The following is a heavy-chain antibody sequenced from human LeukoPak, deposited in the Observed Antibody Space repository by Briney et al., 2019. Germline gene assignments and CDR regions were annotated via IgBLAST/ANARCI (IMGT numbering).Heavy chain of an antibody. V-gene: IGHV1-18*01. Sequence: EASVKVSCKASGYTFTSYGISWVRQAPGQGLEWMGWISAYNGNTNYAQKLQGRVTMTTDTSTSTAYMELRSLRSDDTAVYYCARDGDIVVVPAAINWYFDLWGRGTLVTVSS. J-gene: IGHJ2*01. D-gene: IGHD2-2*02. CDR2: ISAYNGNT. CDR1: GYTFTSYG. CDR3: ARDGDIVVVPAAINWYFDL.